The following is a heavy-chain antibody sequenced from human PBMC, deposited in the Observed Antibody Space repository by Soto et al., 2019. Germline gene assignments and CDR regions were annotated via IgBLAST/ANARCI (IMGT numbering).Heavy chain of an antibody. D-gene: IGHD5-12*01. V-gene: IGHV4-59*01. J-gene: IGHJ6*02. Sequence: SETLSLTCTFSGDSIRIYYWTWILQPPGKGLELIGYIYYSGSTRYNPSLKSRVTISVDMSKNQFSLKLSSVIAADTAVYYCARAYGGFDNGLDVWGQGTAVTVSS. CDR2: IYYSGST. CDR3: ARAYGGFDNGLDV. CDR1: GDSIRIYY.